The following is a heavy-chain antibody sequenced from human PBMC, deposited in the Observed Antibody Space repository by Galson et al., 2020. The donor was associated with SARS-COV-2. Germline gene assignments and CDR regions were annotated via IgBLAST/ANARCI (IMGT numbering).Heavy chain of an antibody. CDR1: GGSISSSSYY. J-gene: IGHJ5*02. D-gene: IGHD3-9*01. CDR3: ARQGDILTGYYEGPWFDP. Sequence: SETLSLTCTVSGGSISSSSYYWGWIRQPTGKGLEWIGSIYYSGSTYYNPYLKSRVTIYVDTSKNQFSLKLSSVTAADTAVYYCARQGDILTGYYEGPWFDPGGQGTLVTVSS. V-gene: IGHV4-39*01. CDR2: IYYSGST.